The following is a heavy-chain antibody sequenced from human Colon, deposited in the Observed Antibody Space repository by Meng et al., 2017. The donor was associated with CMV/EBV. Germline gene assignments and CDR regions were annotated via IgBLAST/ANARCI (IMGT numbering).Heavy chain of an antibody. CDR2: IKYDGRST. V-gene: IGHV3-74*03. Sequence: CAASGFTFSAYWMHWVRQAPGTGLVWVSRIKYDGRSTTYADSVKGRFTISRDNAQNTVYLQMNSLRAEDTAVYYCAKYCSSGACLDYWGQGTLVTVSS. J-gene: IGHJ4*02. D-gene: IGHD2-2*01. CDR3: AKYCSSGACLDY. CDR1: GFTFSAYW.